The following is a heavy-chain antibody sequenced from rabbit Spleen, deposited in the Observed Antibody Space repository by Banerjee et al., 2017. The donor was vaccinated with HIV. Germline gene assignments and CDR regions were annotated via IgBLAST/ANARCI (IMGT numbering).Heavy chain of an antibody. D-gene: IGHD1-1*01. CDR3: TRYVDSSGDYDL. CDR2: IYTGDGNT. V-gene: IGHV1S40*01. CDR1: GLSLSSNA. J-gene: IGHJ3*01. Sequence: QSLEESGGDLVKPGASLTLTCTVSGLSLSSNAMYWVRQAPGKGLEWIASIYTGDGNTYYANWVKGRFTISKTSSTTVTLQMTSLTAADTATYFCTRYVDSSGDYDLWGQGTLVTVS.